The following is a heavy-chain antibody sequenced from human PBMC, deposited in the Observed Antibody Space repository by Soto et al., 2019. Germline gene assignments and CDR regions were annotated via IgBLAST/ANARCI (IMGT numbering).Heavy chain of an antibody. CDR2: IYYSGST. CDR3: ARRGYYYDSSGYPSVWY. J-gene: IGHJ4*02. Sequence: SETLSVTCTVAGGSISSSSYYWGWIRQPPGKGLEWIGSIYYSGSTYYNPSLKSRVTISVDTSKNQFSLKLSSVTAADTAVYYCARRGYYYDSSGYPSVWYWGQGTLVTVSS. V-gene: IGHV4-39*01. D-gene: IGHD3-22*01. CDR1: GGSISSSSYY.